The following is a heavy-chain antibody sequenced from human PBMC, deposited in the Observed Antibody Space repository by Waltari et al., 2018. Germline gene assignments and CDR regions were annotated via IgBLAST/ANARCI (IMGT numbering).Heavy chain of an antibody. CDR1: GGFIDSASYY. Sequence: QVQMQESGPGLVKPSETPPPPSTLFGGFIDSASYYWGWVRQPPGKGLEWIGSFYYGGKTYSNPSLKSRVTISVDTSNNQFSLKMTSVTADDTAVYHCTRRWLRGWAIDFWGHGILVTVSS. CDR2: FYYGGKT. CDR3: TRRWLRGWAIDF. D-gene: IGHD2-2*02. V-gene: IGHV4-39*01. J-gene: IGHJ4*01.